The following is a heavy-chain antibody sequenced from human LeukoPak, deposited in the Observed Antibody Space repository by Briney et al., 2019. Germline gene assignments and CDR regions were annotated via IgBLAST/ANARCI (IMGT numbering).Heavy chain of an antibody. D-gene: IGHD4-11*01. V-gene: IGHV4-59*08. Sequence: PTETLPLTCTVSGGSIGRHYWSWIRQPPGKELEWIGYINYSGSTDYNPSLKSRVTMSVDTSKNQFSLKLNSVTAADTAVYYCVRSPTVTNRGDFWGQGTLVTVSS. J-gene: IGHJ4*02. CDR1: GGSIGRHY. CDR2: INYSGST. CDR3: VRSPTVTNRGDF.